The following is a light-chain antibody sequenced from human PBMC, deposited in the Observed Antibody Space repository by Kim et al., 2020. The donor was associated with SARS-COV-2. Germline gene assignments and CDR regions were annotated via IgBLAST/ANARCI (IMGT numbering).Light chain of an antibody. CDR3: NSRDSNDNVV. CDR1: SLRCYY. Sequence: VALGQTVRITCQGDSLRCYYATWYQQKPGQAPILVIYGKNNRPSGIPDRFSGSTSGNTASLTITGTQAGDEADYYCNSRDSNDNVVFGGGTKVTVL. V-gene: IGLV3-19*01. J-gene: IGLJ2*01. CDR2: GKN.